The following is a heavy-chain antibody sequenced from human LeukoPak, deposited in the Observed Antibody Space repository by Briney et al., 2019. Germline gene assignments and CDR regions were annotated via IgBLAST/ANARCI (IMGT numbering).Heavy chain of an antibody. D-gene: IGHD6-6*01. CDR2: IIPIFGTA. J-gene: IGHJ3*02. Sequence: SVKVSCKASGGTFSSYAISWVRQAPGQGLEWMGGIIPIFGTANYAQKFQGRVTITTDESTSTAYMELSSLRSEDTAVYYCARGYSSSFLSAFDIWGQGTMVTVSS. V-gene: IGHV1-69*05. CDR3: ARGYSSSFLSAFDI. CDR1: GGTFSSYA.